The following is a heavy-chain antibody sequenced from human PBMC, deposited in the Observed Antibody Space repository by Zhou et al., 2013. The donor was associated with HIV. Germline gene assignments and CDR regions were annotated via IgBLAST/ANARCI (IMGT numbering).Heavy chain of an antibody. V-gene: IGHV1-69*04. CDR2: IIPILGIA. J-gene: IGHJ4*02. CDR3: ARDGGGEKYSRVDY. D-gene: IGHD6-6*01. Sequence: QVQLVQSGAEVKKPGSSVKVSCKASGGTFSSYAISWVRQAPGQGLEWMGRIIPILGIANYAQKFQGRVTITADKSTSTAYMELSSLRSEDTAVYYCARDGGGEKYSRVDYWGQGTLVTVSS. CDR1: GGTFSSYA.